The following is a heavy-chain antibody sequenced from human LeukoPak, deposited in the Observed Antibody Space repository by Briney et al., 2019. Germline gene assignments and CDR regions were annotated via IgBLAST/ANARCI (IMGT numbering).Heavy chain of an antibody. CDR2: IYSGGST. D-gene: IGHD3-22*01. J-gene: IGHJ4*02. CDR3: ARGMYYYDSSGYFFDY. V-gene: IGHV3-66*01. Sequence: PGGSLRLSCAASGFTVSSNYMSWVRQAPGKGLEWVSVIYSGGSTYYADSVKGRFTISRDNSKNTLYLQMNSLRAEDTAVYYCARGMYYYDSSGYFFDYWGQGTLDTVSS. CDR1: GFTVSSNY.